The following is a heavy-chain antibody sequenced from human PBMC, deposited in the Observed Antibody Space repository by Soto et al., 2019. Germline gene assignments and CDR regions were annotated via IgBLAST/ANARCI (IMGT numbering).Heavy chain of an antibody. D-gene: IGHD2-2*02. CDR1: GYTFTNYY. CDR3: ATYTSSAYYFDY. CDR2: INPSSGTT. J-gene: IGHJ4*02. Sequence: PSVKVSCKASGYTFTNYYMHWVRQAPGQGLEWMGIINPSSGTTNYAQNFQGRVTMTSDTSTSTVYMELSSLRSEDTAVYYCATYTSSAYYFDYWGQGALVTVSS. V-gene: IGHV1-46*01.